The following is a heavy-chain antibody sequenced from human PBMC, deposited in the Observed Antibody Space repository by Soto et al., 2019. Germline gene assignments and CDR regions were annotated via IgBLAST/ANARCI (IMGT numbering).Heavy chain of an antibody. CDR2: LVPMFRTA. D-gene: IGHD3-10*01. CDR1: GGTFSDSA. CDR3: ARGLGGSYFPFDF. J-gene: IGHJ4*02. Sequence: SVKVSCKTSGGTFSDSAINWLRQTPGQGLEWMGGLVPMFRTANYAPDVQGRVSITADESTSTVFMELSSLTFEDTAVYYCARGLGGSYFPFDFWGQGTLVTVSS. V-gene: IGHV1-69*13.